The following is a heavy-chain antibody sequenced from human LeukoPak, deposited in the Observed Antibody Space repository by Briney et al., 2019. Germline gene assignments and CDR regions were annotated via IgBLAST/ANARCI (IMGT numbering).Heavy chain of an antibody. CDR2: IYHSGST. J-gene: IGHJ4*02. D-gene: IGHD6-13*01. Sequence: SETLSLTCTVSGYSISSGYYWGWIRQPPGKGLEWIGSIYHSGSTYYNPSLKSRVTISVDTSKNQFSLKLSSVTAADTAVYYCARQGSSSWFEFDYWGQGTLVTVSS. V-gene: IGHV4-38-2*02. CDR3: ARQGSSSWFEFDY. CDR1: GYSISSGYY.